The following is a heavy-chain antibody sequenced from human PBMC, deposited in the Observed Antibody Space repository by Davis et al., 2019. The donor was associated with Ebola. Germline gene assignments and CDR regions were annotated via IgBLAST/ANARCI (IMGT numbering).Heavy chain of an antibody. V-gene: IGHV4-39*01. CDR3: ARHPDGPDFWSGYYTGGYFDY. CDR1: GGSISSSSYY. Sequence: PSETLSLTCTVSGGSISSSSYYWGWIRQPPGKGLEWIGSIYYSGSTYYNPSLKSRVTISVDTSKNQFSLKLSSVTAADTAVYYCARHPDGPDFWSGYYTGGYFDYWGQGTLVTVSS. CDR2: IYYSGST. J-gene: IGHJ4*02. D-gene: IGHD3-3*01.